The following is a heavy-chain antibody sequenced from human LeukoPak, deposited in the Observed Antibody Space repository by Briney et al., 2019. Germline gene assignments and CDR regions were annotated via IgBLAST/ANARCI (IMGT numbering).Heavy chain of an antibody. CDR2: INPSGGST. CDR3: AREVASYYYYYGMDV. CDR1: GYTFTSYY. V-gene: IGHV1-46*01. J-gene: IGHJ6*02. D-gene: IGHD2-15*01. Sequence: ASVKVSCTASGYTFTSYYMHWVRQAPGQGLEWMGIINPSGGSTSYAQKFQGRVTMTRDTSTSTVYMELSSLRSEDTAVYYCAREVASYYYYYGMDVWGQGTTVTVSS.